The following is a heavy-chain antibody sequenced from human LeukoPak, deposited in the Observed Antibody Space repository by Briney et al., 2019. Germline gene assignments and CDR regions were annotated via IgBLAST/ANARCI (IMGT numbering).Heavy chain of an antibody. D-gene: IGHD5-18*01. J-gene: IGHJ4*02. CDR3: ARGIDYSYGGYLDY. Sequence: RGSLRLSCAASGFTFSSYAMHWVRQAPGKGLEWVAVISYDGSNKYYADSVKGRFTISRDNSKNTLYLQMNSLRAEDTAVYYCARGIDYSYGGYLDYWGQGTLVTVSS. CDR2: ISYDGSNK. CDR1: GFTFSSYA. V-gene: IGHV3-30-3*01.